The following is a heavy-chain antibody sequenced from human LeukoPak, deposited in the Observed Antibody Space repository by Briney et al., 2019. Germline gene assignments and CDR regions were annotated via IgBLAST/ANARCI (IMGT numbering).Heavy chain of an antibody. CDR1: GLTFSEYA. D-gene: IGHD1-26*01. Sequence: PGGSLRLSCAASGLTFSEYAMSWVAQVPGMGLEWFSTIGVSGGSTNYADSVRGRFTISRDNSKNTLYLQINSLRADDTAVYYCAKGRVGTNGVLEHWGQGTLVTVSS. CDR2: IGVSGGST. J-gene: IGHJ1*01. V-gene: IGHV3-23*01. CDR3: AKGRVGTNGVLEH.